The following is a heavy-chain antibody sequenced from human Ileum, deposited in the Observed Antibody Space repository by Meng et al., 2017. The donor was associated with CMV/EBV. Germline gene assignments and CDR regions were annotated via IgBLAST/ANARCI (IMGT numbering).Heavy chain of an antibody. CDR1: GFTFSSYW. V-gene: IGHV3-7*01. CDR3: APEVGITIFGVAKGAFDI. D-gene: IGHD3-3*01. CDR2: IKQDGSEK. Sequence: GESLKISCAASGFTFSSYWMSWVRQAPGKGLEWVANIKQDGSEKYYVDSVKGRFTISRDNAKNSLYLQMNSLRAEDTAVYYCAPEVGITIFGVAKGAFDIWGQGTMVTVS. J-gene: IGHJ3*02.